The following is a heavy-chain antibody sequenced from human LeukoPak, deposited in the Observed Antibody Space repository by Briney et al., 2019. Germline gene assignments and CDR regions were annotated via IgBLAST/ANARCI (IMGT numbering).Heavy chain of an antibody. D-gene: IGHD4-17*01. CDR3: ARGGYGDLLFDY. CDR1: GGSFSGYY. V-gene: IGHV4-34*01. CDR2: INHSGST. Sequence: NPSETLSLTCAVYGGSFSGYYWSWIRQPPGKGLEWIGEINHSGSTNYNPSLKSRVTISVDTSKNQFSLKLSSVTAADTAVYYCARGGYGDLLFDYWGQGTLVTVSS. J-gene: IGHJ4*02.